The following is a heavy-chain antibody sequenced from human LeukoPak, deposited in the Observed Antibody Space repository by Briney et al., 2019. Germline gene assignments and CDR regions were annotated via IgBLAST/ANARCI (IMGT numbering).Heavy chain of an antibody. CDR1: GYTFSGYY. V-gene: IGHV1-2*02. Sequence: ASVKVSCKASGYTFSGYYMHWVRQAPGQGLEWMGWINPNSGSTKCPQKFQGRVTMTRDTSISTAYMELSRLRSDDTAVYYCVRGWFGSGSSGYMDVWGRGTTVTISS. D-gene: IGHD3-10*01. J-gene: IGHJ6*03. CDR3: VRGWFGSGSSGYMDV. CDR2: INPNSGST.